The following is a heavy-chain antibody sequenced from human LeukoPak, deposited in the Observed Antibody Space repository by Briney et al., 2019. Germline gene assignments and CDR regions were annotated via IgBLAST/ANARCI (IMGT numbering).Heavy chain of an antibody. Sequence: GGSLRLSCAASGFTFSSYGMHWVRQAPGKGLEWVAVISYDGSNKYYADSVKGRFTISRDNSKNTLYLQMNSLRAEDTAVYYCTKEHDYSNFAEDYWGQGTLVTVSS. CDR3: TKEHDYSNFAEDY. CDR2: ISYDGSNK. CDR1: GFTFSSYG. J-gene: IGHJ4*02. D-gene: IGHD4-11*01. V-gene: IGHV3-30*18.